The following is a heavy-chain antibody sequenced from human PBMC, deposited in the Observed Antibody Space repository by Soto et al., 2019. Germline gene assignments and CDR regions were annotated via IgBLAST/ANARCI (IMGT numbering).Heavy chain of an antibody. Sequence: GGSLRLSCAASGFTFSSYSMNWVRQAPGKGLEWVSYISSSSSTIYYADSVKGRFTISRDNAKNSLYLQMNSLRDEDTAVYYCARENPRLAVAGLDYWGQGTLVTVSS. J-gene: IGHJ4*02. CDR2: ISSSSSTI. CDR1: GFTFSSYS. D-gene: IGHD6-19*01. CDR3: ARENPRLAVAGLDY. V-gene: IGHV3-48*02.